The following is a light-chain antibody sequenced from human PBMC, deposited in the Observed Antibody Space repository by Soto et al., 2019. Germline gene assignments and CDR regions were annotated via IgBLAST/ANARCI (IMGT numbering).Light chain of an antibody. CDR1: QGIASW. Sequence: DIQMTQSPSSVSASVGDRVTITCRASQGIASWLAWYQRKPGKAPKLLIYAASSLQSGVPSRFSGSGSGTDFTLTISSLQPEDFATYYCQQANSFPPSFGPGTTVDI. V-gene: IGKV1D-12*01. CDR2: AAS. CDR3: QQANSFPPS. J-gene: IGKJ3*01.